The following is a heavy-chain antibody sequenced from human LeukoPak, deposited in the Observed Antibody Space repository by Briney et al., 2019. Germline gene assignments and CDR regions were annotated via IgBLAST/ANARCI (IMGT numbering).Heavy chain of an antibody. CDR2: IYYSGST. CDR3: ARLNIVVVPAAYPAC. Sequence: SETLSLTCTVSGGSISSSSYYWGWIRQPPGKGLEWIGSIYYSGSTYYNPSLKSRVTISVDTSKNQFSLKLSSVTAADTAVYYCARLNIVVVPAAYPACWGQGTLVTVSS. D-gene: IGHD2-2*01. V-gene: IGHV4-39*01. CDR1: GGSISSSSYY. J-gene: IGHJ4*02.